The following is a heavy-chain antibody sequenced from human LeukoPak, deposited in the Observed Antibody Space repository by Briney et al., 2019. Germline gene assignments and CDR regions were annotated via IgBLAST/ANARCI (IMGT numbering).Heavy chain of an antibody. Sequence: GGSLRLSCAASEFTFSSYSMNWVRQAPGKGLEWVSSISSSSSYIYYADSVKGRFTISRDNAKNSLYLQMNSLRAEDTAVYYCARELGYSSSWYRFQHWGQGTLVTVST. D-gene: IGHD6-13*01. J-gene: IGHJ1*01. CDR2: ISSSSSYI. V-gene: IGHV3-21*01. CDR3: ARELGYSSSWYRFQH. CDR1: EFTFSSYS.